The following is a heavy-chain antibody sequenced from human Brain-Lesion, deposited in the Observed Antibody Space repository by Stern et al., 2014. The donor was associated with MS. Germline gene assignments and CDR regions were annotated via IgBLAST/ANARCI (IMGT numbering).Heavy chain of an antibody. CDR3: ARGRSRVHPPLDP. Sequence: QLQLQESGSGLVKPSQTLSLTCSVSGYSITSAAFSWTWIRQAPGKGLEGTGYMDHGGRPLYNPSLRSRGNISGKLSQNQFSRRLNSVTAADTAVYYCARGRSRVHPPLDPWGQGTLVTVAS. V-gene: IGHV4-30-2*01. CDR1: GYSITSAAFS. J-gene: IGHJ5*02. D-gene: IGHD2-2*01. CDR2: MDHGGRP.